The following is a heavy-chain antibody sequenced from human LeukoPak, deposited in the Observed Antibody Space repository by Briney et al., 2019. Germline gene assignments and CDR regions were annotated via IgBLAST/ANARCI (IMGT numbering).Heavy chain of an antibody. CDR2: VSYDGSNK. D-gene: IGHD6-6*01. V-gene: IGHV3-30*04. J-gene: IGHJ5*02. Sequence: GGSLRLSCATSGFPFGSFGMSWVRQAPGKGLEWEAAVSYDGSNKNYADSVKGRFTISRDNSRNTVSLQMNSLTTEDTAIYYCVRDRPRNCFDPWGQGTLVTVSS. CDR1: GFPFGSFG. CDR3: VRDRPRNCFDP.